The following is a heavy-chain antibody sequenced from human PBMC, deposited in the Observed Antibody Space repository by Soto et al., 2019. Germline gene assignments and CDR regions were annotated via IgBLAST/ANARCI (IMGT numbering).Heavy chain of an antibody. V-gene: IGHV5-51*01. D-gene: IGHD2-15*01. CDR3: ARDYCGGGSCYRVPYYYMDV. CDR2: IYPGDSDT. J-gene: IGHJ6*03. Sequence: PGESLRVSRKGAGCKFISYGGGWVRQMPGKGLEWMGIIYPGDSDTRYSPSFQGQVTISADKSISTAYLQWSSLKASDTAMYYCARDYCGGGSCYRVPYYYMDVWGKGTTVTVSS. CDR1: GCKFISYG.